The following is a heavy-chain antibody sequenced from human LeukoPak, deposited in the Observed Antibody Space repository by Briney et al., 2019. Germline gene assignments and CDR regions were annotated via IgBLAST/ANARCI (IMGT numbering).Heavy chain of an antibody. CDR1: GFTFSSYG. V-gene: IGHV3-23*01. CDR3: AKLFESETYNNFFHY. CDR2: ITATSSST. Sequence: GGSLRLSCAASGFTFSSYGMSWVRQAPGKGLEWVSAITATSSSTHDADSVQGRFTISRDNSKNTLYLQINSLRPEDTAIYYCAKLFESETYNNFFHYWGQGTLVTVFS. J-gene: IGHJ4*02. D-gene: IGHD3-10*01.